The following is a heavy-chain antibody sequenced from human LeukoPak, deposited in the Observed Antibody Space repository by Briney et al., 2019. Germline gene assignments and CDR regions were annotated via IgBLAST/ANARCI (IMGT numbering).Heavy chain of an antibody. CDR2: ISYDGSNK. D-gene: IGHD6-13*01. CDR1: GFTFSSYA. V-gene: IGHV3-30-3*01. CDR3: AGGYSSSWYLDAFDI. Sequence: GGSLRLSCAASGFTFSSYAMHWVRQAPGKGLEWVAVISYDGSNKYYADSVKGRFTISRDNSKNTLYLQMNSLRAEDTAVYYCAGGYSSSWYLDAFDIWGQGTMVTVSS. J-gene: IGHJ3*02.